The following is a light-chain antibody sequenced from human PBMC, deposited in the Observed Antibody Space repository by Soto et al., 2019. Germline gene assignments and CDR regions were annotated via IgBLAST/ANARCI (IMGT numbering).Light chain of an antibody. J-gene: IGKJ5*01. V-gene: IGKV3-20*01. Sequence: EIVLTQSPGALSLSQGERATLSRWASASVGDYLAWYQQKPGQAPRLLIYGATKRTSGTPDRFSGTGSETAFTLAIRRLEPGDFAVYYCQQYVTSPAITFGQGTRLESK. CDR1: ASVGDY. CDR2: GAT. CDR3: QQYVTSPAIT.